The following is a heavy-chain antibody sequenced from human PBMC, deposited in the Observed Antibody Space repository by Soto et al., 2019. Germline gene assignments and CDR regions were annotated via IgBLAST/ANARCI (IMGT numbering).Heavy chain of an antibody. Sequence: GESLKISCKGSGYSSTWHWLGWVRQMPGKGLEWMGIIYPRDSDTRYSPSFQGQVTISADKSINTAYLQWSRLKASDTAMYYCARSPTLPLVHPAYFDYWGQGTLVTVSS. CDR1: GYSSTWHW. CDR3: ARSPTLPLVHPAYFDY. D-gene: IGHD2-15*01. CDR2: IYPRDSDT. J-gene: IGHJ4*02. V-gene: IGHV5-51*01.